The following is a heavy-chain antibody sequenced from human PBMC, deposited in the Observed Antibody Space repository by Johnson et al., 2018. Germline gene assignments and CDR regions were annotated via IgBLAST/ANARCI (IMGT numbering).Heavy chain of an antibody. V-gene: IGHV3-33*01. D-gene: IGHD4-17*01. CDR1: GFTFSSYG. CDR2: IWYDGSNK. CDR3: ARAAYGDYSGYFQH. J-gene: IGHJ1*01. Sequence: QVQLVQSGGGVVQPGRSLRLSCAASGFTFSSYGMHWVRQAPGKGLEWVAVIWYDGSNKYYADSVKGRFTISSDNSKNTLYLQMNSRRAEDTAVYYCARAAYGDYSGYFQHWGQGTLVTVSS.